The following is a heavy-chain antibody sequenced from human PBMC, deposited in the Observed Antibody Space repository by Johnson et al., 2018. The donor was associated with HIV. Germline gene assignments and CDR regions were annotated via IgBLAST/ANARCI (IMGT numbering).Heavy chain of an antibody. V-gene: IGHV3-30-3*01. CDR3: ARDPMVRGAGGFDI. CDR1: GFTFSSYA. J-gene: IGHJ3*02. CDR2: ISYDGSNK. D-gene: IGHD3-10*01. Sequence: QVQLVESGGGVVQPGRSLRLSCAASGFTFSSYAMHWVRQAPGMGLEWAAVISYDGSNKYYADSVKGRFTISRDNSKNTLYLQMNSLRAEDTAVYYCARDPMVRGAGGFDIWGQGTMVTVSS.